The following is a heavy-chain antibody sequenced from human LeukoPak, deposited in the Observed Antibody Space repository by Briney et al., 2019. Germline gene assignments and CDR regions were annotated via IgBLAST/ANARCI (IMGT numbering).Heavy chain of an antibody. CDR3: ARAPYYDFWSGPIDY. V-gene: IGHV3-7*01. CDR1: GFTISSYW. D-gene: IGHD3-3*01. J-gene: IGHJ4*02. Sequence: GGSLRLSCAASGFTISSYWMSWVRQAPGKGLEWVANIKQDGSEKYYVDSVKGRFTISRDNAKNSLYLQMNSLRAEDTAVYYCARAPYYDFWSGPIDYWGQGTLVTVSS. CDR2: IKQDGSEK.